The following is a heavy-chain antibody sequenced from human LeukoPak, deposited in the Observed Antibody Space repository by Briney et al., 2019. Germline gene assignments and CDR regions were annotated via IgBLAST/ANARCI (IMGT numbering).Heavy chain of an antibody. CDR1: GYPFIGDY. CDR2: INPSGGST. Sequence: ASVKVSCKASGYPFIGDYIHWVRQAPGQGLEWMGIINPSGGSTSYAQKFQGRVTMTRDTSTSTVYMELSSLRSEDTAVYYCAREGGAGYCSSTSCLDYWGQGTLVTVSS. CDR3: AREGGAGYCSSTSCLDY. J-gene: IGHJ4*02. V-gene: IGHV1-46*01. D-gene: IGHD2-2*01.